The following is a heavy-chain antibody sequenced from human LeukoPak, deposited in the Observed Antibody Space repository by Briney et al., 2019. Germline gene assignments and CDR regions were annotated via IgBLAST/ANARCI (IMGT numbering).Heavy chain of an antibody. CDR3: ARDRGVVVTRFDY. Sequence: PSETLSLTCAVYGGSFSGYYWSWIRQPPGKGLEWIGEINHSGSTNYNPSLKSRVTISVDTSKNQFSLKLSSVTAADTAVYYCARDRGVVVTRFDYWGQGTLVTVSS. CDR1: GGSFSGYY. CDR2: INHSGST. D-gene: IGHD3-22*01. J-gene: IGHJ4*02. V-gene: IGHV4-34*01.